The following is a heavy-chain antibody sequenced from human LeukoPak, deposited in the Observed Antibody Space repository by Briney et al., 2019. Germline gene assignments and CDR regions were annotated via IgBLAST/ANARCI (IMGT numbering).Heavy chain of an antibody. CDR3: ARDQTPYSSTWEPDY. CDR1: GFTFSSYG. D-gene: IGHD6-13*01. Sequence: RSLRLSCAASGFTFSSYGMHWVRQAPGKGLEWVAVISYDGSNKYYADSVKGRFTISRDNSKNTLYLQMNSLRVEDTAVYYCARDQTPYSSTWEPDYWGQGTLVTVSS. J-gene: IGHJ4*02. CDR2: ISYDGSNK. V-gene: IGHV3-30*03.